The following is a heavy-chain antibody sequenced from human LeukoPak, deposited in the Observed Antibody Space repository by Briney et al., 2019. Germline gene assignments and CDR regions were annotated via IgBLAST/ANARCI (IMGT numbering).Heavy chain of an antibody. Sequence: TGGSLRLSCAASGFPLGSYAMSWVRQAPGKGLEWVSTVSGTGETTYYADSVKGRFNISRDNSKNTLYLQMNSLRPGDTAIYYCAKGHPNYYDNSGYDYWGQGTLVTVSS. CDR2: VSGTGETT. D-gene: IGHD3-22*01. CDR3: AKGHPNYYDNSGYDY. J-gene: IGHJ4*02. CDR1: GFPLGSYA. V-gene: IGHV3-23*01.